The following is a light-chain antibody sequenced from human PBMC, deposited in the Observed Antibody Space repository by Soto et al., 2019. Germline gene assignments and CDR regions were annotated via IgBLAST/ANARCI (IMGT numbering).Light chain of an antibody. CDR2: GAS. J-gene: IGKJ4*01. Sequence: EIGLTQSPGTLSLSPGERATLSCRASQSVSSSYLAWYQQKPGQAPRLLIYGASSRATGIPDRFSGSGSGTDFTLTISRLEPEDFATYYCLQDYNYPLTFGGGTKVDIK. CDR3: LQDYNYPLT. V-gene: IGKV3-20*01. CDR1: QSVSSSY.